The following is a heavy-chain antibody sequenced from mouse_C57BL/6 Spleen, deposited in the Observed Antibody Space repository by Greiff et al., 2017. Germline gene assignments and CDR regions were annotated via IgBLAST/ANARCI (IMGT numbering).Heavy chain of an antibody. Sequence: VQLQQSGAELVKPGASVKISCKASGYAFSSYWMNWVKQRPGKGLAWIGQIYPGDGDTNYNGKFKGKATLTADKSSSTAYMQLSSLTSEDSAVYFCARTTVVAPYYAMDYWGQGTSVTVSS. J-gene: IGHJ4*01. CDR1: GYAFSSYW. D-gene: IGHD1-1*01. CDR2: IYPGDGDT. CDR3: ARTTVVAPYYAMDY. V-gene: IGHV1-80*01.